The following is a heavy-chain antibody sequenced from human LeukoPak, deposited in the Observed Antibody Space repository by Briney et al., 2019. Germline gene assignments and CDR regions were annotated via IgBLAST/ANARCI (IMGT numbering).Heavy chain of an antibody. CDR2: ISSSSSYI. CDR1: GFTFSSYS. Sequence: SGGSLRLSCAASGFTFSSYSMNWVRQAPGKGLEWVSSISSSSSYIYYADSVKGRFTISRDNAKNSLYLQMNSLRAEDTAVYYCARDGLAYCGGDCYSEYWGQGTLVTVSS. J-gene: IGHJ4*02. V-gene: IGHV3-21*01. CDR3: ARDGLAYCGGDCYSEY. D-gene: IGHD2-21*02.